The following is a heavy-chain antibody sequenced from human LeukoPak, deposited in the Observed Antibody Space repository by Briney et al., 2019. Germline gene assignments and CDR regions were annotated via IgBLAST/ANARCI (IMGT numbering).Heavy chain of an antibody. D-gene: IGHD3-3*01. CDR1: GGSISSYY. V-gene: IGHV4-59*01. CDR3: ARRTYYDFWSGYYDFDY. J-gene: IGHJ4*02. CDR2: IYYSGST. Sequence: SETLSLTCTVSGGSISSYYWSWIRQPPGKGLEWIGYIYYSGSTNYNPSLKSRVTISVDTSKNQFSLKLSSVTAADTAVYYCARRTYYDFWSGYYDFDYWGQGTLVTVSS.